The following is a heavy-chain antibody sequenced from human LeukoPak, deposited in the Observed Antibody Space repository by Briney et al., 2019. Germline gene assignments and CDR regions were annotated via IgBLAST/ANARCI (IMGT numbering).Heavy chain of an antibody. V-gene: IGHV3-43*02. J-gene: IGHJ4*02. Sequence: GGSLRLSCAASGFTFDDYAMHWVRQAPGKGLEWVSLISGDGGSTYYADSVKGRFTISRDNSKNSLYLQMNSQRTEDTALYYCAKDQRSGYEFDYWGQGTLVTVSS. CDR2: ISGDGGST. D-gene: IGHD5-12*01. CDR1: GFTFDDYA. CDR3: AKDQRSGYEFDY.